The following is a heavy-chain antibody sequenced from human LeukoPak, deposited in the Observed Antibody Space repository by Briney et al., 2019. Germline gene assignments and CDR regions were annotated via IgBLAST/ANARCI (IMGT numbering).Heavy chain of an antibody. CDR3: ARSKSYDFWSGYHFGGYYYYMDV. Sequence: SETLSLTCTVSRGSISSYYWSWIRQPAGKGLEWIGRIYTSVSTNYNPSLKSRVTMSVDTSKNQFSLKLSSVTAADTAVYYCARSKSYDFWSGYHFGGYYYYMDVWGKGTTVTVSS. V-gene: IGHV4-4*07. CDR1: RGSISSYY. D-gene: IGHD3-3*01. J-gene: IGHJ6*03. CDR2: IYTSVST.